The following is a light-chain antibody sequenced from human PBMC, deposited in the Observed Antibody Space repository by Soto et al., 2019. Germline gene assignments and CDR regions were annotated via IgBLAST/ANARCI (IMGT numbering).Light chain of an antibody. CDR3: QQYRGYWT. CDR1: QNINSW. J-gene: IGKJ1*01. CDR2: KVS. V-gene: IGKV1-5*03. Sequence: DIQMSQSPSTLSASVGDRVTISCRASQNINSWLAWYQQKPGKAPHLLIYKVSNLQSGVPSRFSGSGSGTEFTLTISSLQPDDFATYYCQQYRGYWTFGQGTKVDI.